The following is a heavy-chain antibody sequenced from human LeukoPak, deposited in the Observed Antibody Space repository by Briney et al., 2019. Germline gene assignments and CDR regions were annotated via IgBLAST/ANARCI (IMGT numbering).Heavy chain of an antibody. D-gene: IGHD3-10*01. Sequence: SETLSLTCTVSGGSISNYYWSWMRQPPGKGLKWIGYIHYSGSTNYNPSLKSRVTISIDTSKNQFSLKLSSVTAADTAVYYCARVEEGYGSGRRENYYYYYMDVWDKGTTVTISS. J-gene: IGHJ6*03. CDR3: ARVEEGYGSGRRENYYYYYMDV. V-gene: IGHV4-59*01. CDR2: IHYSGST. CDR1: GGSISNYY.